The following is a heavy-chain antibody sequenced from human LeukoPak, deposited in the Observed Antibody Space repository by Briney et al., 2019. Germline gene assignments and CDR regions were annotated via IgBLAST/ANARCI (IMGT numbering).Heavy chain of an antibody. J-gene: IGHJ5*02. V-gene: IGHV4-59*01. D-gene: IGHD5-12*01. Sequence: PSETLSLTCSVSGGSMSNYYWSWIRQPPGKGLDWIGYIYYSGSTNYNPSLKSRVTISVDTSKNQFSLKLSSVTAADTAVYYCARSPSGYDHWFDPWGQGTLVTVSS. CDR1: GGSMSNYY. CDR3: ARSPSGYDHWFDP. CDR2: IYYSGST.